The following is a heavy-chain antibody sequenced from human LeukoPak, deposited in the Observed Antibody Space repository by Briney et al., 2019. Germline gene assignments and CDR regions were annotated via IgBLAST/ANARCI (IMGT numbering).Heavy chain of an antibody. J-gene: IGHJ4*02. V-gene: IGHV3-21*01. D-gene: IGHD2-21*02. CDR1: GFTFSSYS. Sequence: GGSLRLFCAASGFTFSSYSMNWVRQAPGKGLEWVSSISSSSSYIYYADSVKGRFTISRDNSKNTVYLQMNSLRAEDTAVYYCARMTYASAHFNYWGQGTLVTVSS. CDR2: ISSSSSYI. CDR3: ARMTYASAHFNY.